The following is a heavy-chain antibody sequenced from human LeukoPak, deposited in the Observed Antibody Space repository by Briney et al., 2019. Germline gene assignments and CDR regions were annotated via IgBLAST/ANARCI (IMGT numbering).Heavy chain of an antibody. D-gene: IGHD6-19*01. J-gene: IGHJ5*02. CDR3: VIDPPDSGWAFWS. CDR2: IWRGGNYK. V-gene: IGHV3-33*01. Sequence: GRSLTLSCSASGFNFRMHAMHWVRQAPGKGLEWVAMIWRGGNYKFYVDSVKGRSTIFRDDPRSMLYLQMDSLTAEDTAVYYCVIDPPDSGWAFWSWGQGALVTVSS. CDR1: GFNFRMHA.